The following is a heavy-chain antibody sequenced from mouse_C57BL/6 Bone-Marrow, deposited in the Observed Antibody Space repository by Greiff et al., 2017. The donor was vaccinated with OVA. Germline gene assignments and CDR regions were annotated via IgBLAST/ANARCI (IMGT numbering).Heavy chain of an antibody. V-gene: IGHV1-26*01. CDR2: INPNNGGT. CDR1: GYTFTDYY. J-gene: IGHJ3*01. CDR3: ARDDGYSAWFAY. D-gene: IGHD2-3*01. Sequence: VQLQQSGPELVKPGASVKISCKASGYTFTDYYMNWVKQSHGKSLEWIGDINPNNGGTSYNQKFKGKATLTVDKSSSTAYMELRSLTSEDSAVYYCARDDGYSAWFAYWGQGTLVTVSA.